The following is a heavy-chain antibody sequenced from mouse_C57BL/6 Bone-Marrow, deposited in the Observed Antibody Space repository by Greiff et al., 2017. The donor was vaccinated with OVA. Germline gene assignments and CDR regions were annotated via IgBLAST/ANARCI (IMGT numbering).Heavy chain of an antibody. V-gene: IGHV2-5*01. CDR2: IWSGGST. Sequence: QVQLQQSGPGLVQPSQSLSITCTVSGFSLTSYGVHWVRQSPGKGLEWLGVIWSGGSTDYNAAFMSRLSITKDNSKSQVFFKMNSLQADDTAIYYCAKKDYYDYVWFAYWGQGTLVTVSA. D-gene: IGHD2-4*01. J-gene: IGHJ3*01. CDR1: GFSLTSYG. CDR3: AKKDYYDYVWFAY.